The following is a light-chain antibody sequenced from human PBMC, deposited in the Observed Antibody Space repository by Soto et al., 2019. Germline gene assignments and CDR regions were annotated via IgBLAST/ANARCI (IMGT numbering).Light chain of an antibody. V-gene: IGKV3-15*01. J-gene: IGKJ1*01. CDR1: ESVSNK. Sequence: EIVMTQSPATLSVSPGERATLSCRASESVSNKLVWYQQKPGQPPRLLMYYVSTRATGIPARFSGSGSGTEFTLTISRLQSEDFAVYYWHQHHEWPPGTFGQGTKVEIK. CDR2: YVS. CDR3: HQHHEWPPGT.